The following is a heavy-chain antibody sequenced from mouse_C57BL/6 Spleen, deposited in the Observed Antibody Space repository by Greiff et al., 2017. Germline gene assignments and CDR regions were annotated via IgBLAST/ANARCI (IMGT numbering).Heavy chain of an antibody. V-gene: IGHV1-50*01. CDR3: ARAGGYYYLDY. D-gene: IGHD2-12*01. CDR1: GYTFTSYW. Sequence: QVQLQQSGAELVKPGASVKLSCKASGYTFTSYWMHWVKQTPGQGLEWIGDIDPDDSYTNYNQKFKGKATLTVDTSSSTAYMELSSLTSEDSAVYYCARAGGYYYLDYWGQGTTLTVSS. J-gene: IGHJ2*01. CDR2: IDPDDSYT.